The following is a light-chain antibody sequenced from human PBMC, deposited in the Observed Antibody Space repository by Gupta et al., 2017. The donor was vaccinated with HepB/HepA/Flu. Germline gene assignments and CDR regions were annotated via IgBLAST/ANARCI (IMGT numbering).Light chain of an antibody. V-gene: IGKV1-5*03. J-gene: IGKJ4*01. CDR2: KAS. CDR3: QQYNSYPLS. Sequence: DMQMIQPPSTLSASVGDRVTITCRASQIISSWLAWYQQKPGKAPKLLIYKASNLESGVASRFSGSGSRTEFTLTISSLHPDDLATYYCQQYNSYPLSFGGGTKLEIK. CDR1: QIISSW.